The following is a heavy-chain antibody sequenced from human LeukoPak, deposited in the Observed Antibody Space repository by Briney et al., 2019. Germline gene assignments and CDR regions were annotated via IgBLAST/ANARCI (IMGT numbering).Heavy chain of an antibody. CDR3: AKDACSGGTCYGGWYCDL. CDR2: MHYDGNIK. J-gene: IGHJ2*01. V-gene: IGHV3-30*02. Sequence: GGSLSLSCAASGFTFSTYGMHWVRQAPGKGLEWVAFMHYDGNIKYYADSVKGRFTISRDTSKNTLYLQMNSLRVEDTAVYYCAKDACSGGTCYGGWYCDLWGRGTLVTVSS. CDR1: GFTFSTYG. D-gene: IGHD2-15*01.